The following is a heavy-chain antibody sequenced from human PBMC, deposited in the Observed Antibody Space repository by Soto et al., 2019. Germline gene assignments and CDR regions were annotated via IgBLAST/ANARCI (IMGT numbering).Heavy chain of an antibody. CDR3: ARGHTTVTAVYYYYYGMDV. V-gene: IGHV3-30-3*01. CDR1: GFTFSSYA. J-gene: IGHJ6*02. CDR2: ISYDGSNK. D-gene: IGHD4-4*01. Sequence: GGSLRLSCAASGFTFSSYAMHWGRQAPGKGLEWVAVISYDGSNKYYADSVKGRFTISRDNSKNTLYLQMNSLRAEDTAVCYCARGHTTVTAVYYYYYGMDVWGQGTTVTVSS.